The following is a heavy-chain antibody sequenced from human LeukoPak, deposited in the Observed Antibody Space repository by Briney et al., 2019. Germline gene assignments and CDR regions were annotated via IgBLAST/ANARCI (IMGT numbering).Heavy chain of an antibody. CDR3: AREGEVGAPMGY. CDR2: INPSGGST. CDR1: GYTFTSYY. V-gene: IGHV1-46*01. Sequence: ASVKVSCKASGYTFTSYYMHWVRQAPGQGLEWMGIINPSGGSTSYAQKFQGRVTMTRDTPTSTVYMELSSLRSEDTAVYYCAREGEVGAPMGYWGQGTLVTVSS. D-gene: IGHD1-26*01. J-gene: IGHJ4*02.